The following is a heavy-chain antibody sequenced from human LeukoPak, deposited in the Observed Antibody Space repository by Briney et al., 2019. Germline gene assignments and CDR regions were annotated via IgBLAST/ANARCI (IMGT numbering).Heavy chain of an antibody. J-gene: IGHJ4*02. CDR3: ARVSHDYGDYAWDY. D-gene: IGHD4-17*01. Sequence: GGSLRLSCAASGFSFTSYGMHWVRQAPGKGLEWVALITYDGYYEYYSDSVKGRFTISSDTSKNTLYLQMNSLRAEDTAVYYCARVSHDYGDYAWDYWGQGTLVTVSS. V-gene: IGHV3-30*03. CDR2: ITYDGYYE. CDR1: GFSFTSYG.